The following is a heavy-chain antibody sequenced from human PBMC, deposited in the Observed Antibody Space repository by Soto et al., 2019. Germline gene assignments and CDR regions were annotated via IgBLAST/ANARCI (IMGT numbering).Heavy chain of an antibody. Sequence: GGSLRLSCAASGFSFAYAQMHWVRQAPGKGLEWVAVISYDGSNKYYADSVKGRFTISRDNSKNTLYLQMNSLRAEDTAVYYCARDAPMETYYFDYWGQGTLVTVSS. CDR3: ARDAPMETYYFDY. CDR2: ISYDGSNK. D-gene: IGHD3-10*01. J-gene: IGHJ4*02. CDR1: GFSFAYAQ. V-gene: IGHV3-30-3*01.